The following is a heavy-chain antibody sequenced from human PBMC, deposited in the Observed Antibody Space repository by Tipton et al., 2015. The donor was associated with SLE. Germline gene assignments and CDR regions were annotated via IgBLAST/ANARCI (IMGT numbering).Heavy chain of an antibody. J-gene: IGHJ2*01. CDR3: ARGVLAGVLYFDL. D-gene: IGHD7-27*01. CDR2: INHSGTT. Sequence: TLSLTCDVYDVSFTGYYWNWIRQPPGKGLEWIGEINHSGTTNYNPSLKSRVTISVDTSKNQFSLRLSSVTAADTAVYYCARGVLAGVLYFDLWGRGTLVTVSS. V-gene: IGHV4-34*01. CDR1: DVSFTGYY.